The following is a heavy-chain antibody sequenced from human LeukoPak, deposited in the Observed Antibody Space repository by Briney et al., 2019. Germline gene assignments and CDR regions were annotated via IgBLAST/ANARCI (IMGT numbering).Heavy chain of an antibody. Sequence: SETLSLTCTVSGGSMSSSSCYWGWIRQPPGKGLEWIGSIYYSGSTYYNPSLKSRVTISVDTSKNQFSLKLSSVTAADTAVYYCARSNISSWYYAGHFDYWGQGTLVTVSS. CDR2: IYYSGST. CDR3: ARSNISSWYYAGHFDY. V-gene: IGHV4-39*01. CDR1: GGSMSSSSCY. D-gene: IGHD6-13*01. J-gene: IGHJ4*02.